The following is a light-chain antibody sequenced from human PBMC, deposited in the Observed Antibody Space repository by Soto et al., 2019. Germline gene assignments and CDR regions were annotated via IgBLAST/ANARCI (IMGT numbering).Light chain of an antibody. CDR2: DVT. V-gene: IGLV2-14*01. CDR1: SSDVGGYSY. CDR3: SSYAGSHNYV. J-gene: IGLJ1*01. Sequence: QSVLTQPASVSGSPGQSITISCTGTSSDVGGYSYVSWFQQHPGKVPKLMIYDVTNRPSGVSNRFSASKSGNTASLTISGLQAEDEADYYCSSYAGSHNYVFGSGTQLTVL.